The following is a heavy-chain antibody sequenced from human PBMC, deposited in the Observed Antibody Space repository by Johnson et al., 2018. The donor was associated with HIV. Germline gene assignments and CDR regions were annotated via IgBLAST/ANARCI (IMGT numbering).Heavy chain of an antibody. V-gene: IGHV3-30*04. CDR2: ISYDGSNK. CDR3: ARDDGGCGDAIDI. CDR1: GFTFSSYA. J-gene: IGHJ3*02. Sequence: QVQLVESGGGVVQPGRSLRLSCAASGFTFSSYAMHWVRQAPGKGLEWVAVISYDGSNKYYADSVKGRFTISRDNSKNTLYLQMNSLRAEDTAVYYCARDDGGCGDAIDIWGQETMVTVSS. D-gene: IGHD2-21*01.